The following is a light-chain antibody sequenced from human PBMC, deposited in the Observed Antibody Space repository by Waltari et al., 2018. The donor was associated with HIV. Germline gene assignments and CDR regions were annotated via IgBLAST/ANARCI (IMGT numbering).Light chain of an antibody. CDR2: DVN. Sequence: QSALTPPRSVSGSPGQSVTISCTGTSSDVGGYNYVSWYQHHPGKAPKLMIFDVNKRPSGVPDRFSGSKSGNTDSLTISGLQAEDEADYYCCSYAGSYTFVVFGGGTKLTVL. CDR3: CSYAGSYTFVV. V-gene: IGLV2-11*01. CDR1: SSDVGGYNY. J-gene: IGLJ2*01.